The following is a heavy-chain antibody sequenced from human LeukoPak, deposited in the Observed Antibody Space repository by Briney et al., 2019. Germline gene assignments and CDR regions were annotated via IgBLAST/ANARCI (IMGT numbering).Heavy chain of an antibody. CDR2: IYTSGST. J-gene: IGHJ4*02. V-gene: IGHV4-4*07. CDR3: AREGVLLWFGESKMNYFDY. D-gene: IGHD3-10*01. CDR1: GDSISSYY. Sequence: SETLSLTCSVSGDSISSYYWSWIRQPAGKGLEWIGRIYTSGSTNYNPSLKSRVTMSVDTSKNQFSLKLSSVTAADTAVYYCAREGVLLWFGESKMNYFDYWGQGTLVTVSS.